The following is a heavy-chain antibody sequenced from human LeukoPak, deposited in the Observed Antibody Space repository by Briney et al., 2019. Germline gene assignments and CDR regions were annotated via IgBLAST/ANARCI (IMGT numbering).Heavy chain of an antibody. V-gene: IGHV3-69-1*01. CDR2: ITSGSSI. Sequence: GGSLRLSCAASGFTFSSYALNWVRQAPGKGLEWVSFITSGSSIYYTDSVTGRFTISRDNAKNSLYLQMNSLRAEDTAVYYCARESEYDFWTGSYFDYWGQGTLVTVSS. CDR3: ARESEYDFWTGSYFDY. D-gene: IGHD3-3*01. J-gene: IGHJ4*02. CDR1: GFTFSSYA.